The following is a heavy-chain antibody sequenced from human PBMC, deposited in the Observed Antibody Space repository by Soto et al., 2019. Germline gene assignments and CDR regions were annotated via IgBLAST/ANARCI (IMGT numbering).Heavy chain of an antibody. J-gene: IGHJ4*02. D-gene: IGHD3-10*01. CDR2: ISYDGSNK. CDR1: GFTFSSYG. Sequence: QVQLVESGGGVVQXGRSLRLSCAASGFTFSSYGMHWVRQAPGKGLEWVAVISYDGSNKYYADSVKGRFTISRDNSKNTLYLQMNSLRAEDTAVYYCAPWFGAFDYWGQGTLVTVSS. V-gene: IGHV3-30*03. CDR3: APWFGAFDY.